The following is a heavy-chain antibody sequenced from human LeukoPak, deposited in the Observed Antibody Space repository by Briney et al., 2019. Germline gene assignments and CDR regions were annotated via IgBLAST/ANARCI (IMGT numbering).Heavy chain of an antibody. CDR1: GDSISSSGYC. Sequence: SEALSLTCTLSGDSISSSGYCWGWIRQPPGKGLECVGVICYTGNTYYNPSLKSRVTISVDTSKNQFSLRLSSVTAADTAVYYCARHKSGIDWFDPWGQGTLVTVSS. J-gene: IGHJ5*02. CDR3: ARHKSGIDWFDP. D-gene: IGHD1-14*01. CDR2: ICYTGNT. V-gene: IGHV4-39*01.